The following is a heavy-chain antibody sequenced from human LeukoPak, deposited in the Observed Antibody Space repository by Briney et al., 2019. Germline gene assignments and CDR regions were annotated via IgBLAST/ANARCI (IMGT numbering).Heavy chain of an antibody. D-gene: IGHD4-11*01. J-gene: IGHJ3*02. CDR1: GFTFDDYT. V-gene: IGHV3-43*01. CDR3: ARDWYNNSDAFDI. Sequence: PGGSLRLSCAASGFTFDDYTMHWVRQAPGKGLEWVSLISWDGGSTYYADSVKGRFTISRDNAKNSLYLQIHSLRAEDTAVYYCARDWYNNSDAFDIWGQGTMVTVSS. CDR2: ISWDGGST.